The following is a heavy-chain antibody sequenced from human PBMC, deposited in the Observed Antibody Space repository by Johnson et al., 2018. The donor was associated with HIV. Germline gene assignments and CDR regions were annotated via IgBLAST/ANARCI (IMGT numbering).Heavy chain of an antibody. D-gene: IGHD1-26*01. J-gene: IGHJ3*02. CDR2: ISYDGSKK. CDR1: GFTFSSYA. V-gene: IGHV3-30*04. CDR3: ARTRSGSFPHSDPFDT. Sequence: QVQLVESGGGVVQPGRSLRLSCAASGFTFSSYAMYWVRQAPGKGLEWVAVISYDGSKKYYADTVKGRFTISRDDSKNTLYLQMNSLTAGDTAVYYCARTRSGSFPHSDPFDTWGQGTMVTVSS.